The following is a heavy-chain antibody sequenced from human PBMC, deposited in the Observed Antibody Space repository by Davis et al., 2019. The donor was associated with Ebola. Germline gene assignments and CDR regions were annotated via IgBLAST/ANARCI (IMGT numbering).Heavy chain of an antibody. CDR2: IYPSDSDT. J-gene: IGHJ4*02. CDR1: GYSFATFW. Sequence: PGGSLRLSCKGSGYSFATFWIGWVRQMPGKGLEWMGIIYPSDSDTRYSPSFQGQVTISADKSISTAYLQWSSLKASDTAMYYCARPFNSGFDYWGQGTLVTVSS. D-gene: IGHD1-1*01. V-gene: IGHV5-51*01. CDR3: ARPFNSGFDY.